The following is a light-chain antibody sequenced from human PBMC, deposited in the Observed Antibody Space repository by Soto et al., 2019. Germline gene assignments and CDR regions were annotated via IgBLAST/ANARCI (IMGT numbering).Light chain of an antibody. Sequence: QSVLTQPASVSGSPGQSITISCTGTSTDVGRYNLVSWYQQHPGKAPKLMIYEGSKRPSGVSNRLSGSKSGNTACLTISGLQAQDEADYYVCSYAGSSYAFGSGTKVTVL. V-gene: IGLV2-23*01. CDR3: CSYAGSSYA. CDR1: STDVGRYNL. J-gene: IGLJ1*01. CDR2: EGS.